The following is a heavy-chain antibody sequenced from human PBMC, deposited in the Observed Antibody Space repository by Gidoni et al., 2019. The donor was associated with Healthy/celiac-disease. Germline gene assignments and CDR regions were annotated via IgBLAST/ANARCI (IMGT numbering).Heavy chain of an antibody. J-gene: IGHJ4*02. CDR1: GGSFSGYY. CDR3: ARGLFYYGSGSYLDY. Sequence: QVQLQQWGAGLLTPSETLSLTCAVYGGSFSGYYWSWIRQHPGKGLEWIGGINQSGSTNYNPSLKSRVTISVDTSKIQFSLKLSSVTAAYTAVYYCARGLFYYGSGSYLDYWGQGTLVTVSS. D-gene: IGHD3-10*01. CDR2: INQSGST. V-gene: IGHV4-34*01.